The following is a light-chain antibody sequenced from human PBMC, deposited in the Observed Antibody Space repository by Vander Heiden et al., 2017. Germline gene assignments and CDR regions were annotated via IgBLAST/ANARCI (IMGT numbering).Light chain of an antibody. CDR3: QESYTIPIA. V-gene: IGKV1-39*01. CDR1: QTITTY. J-gene: IGKJ5*01. CDR2: GAS. Sequence: DMKMTQAPSSLSASVGDRVIITCRASQTITTYLNWYQQKPGKAPKLLIYGASSLQSGVPSRFSGTGSGTDFTLIISSLQPEDFATYFCQESYTIPIAFGQGTRLEI.